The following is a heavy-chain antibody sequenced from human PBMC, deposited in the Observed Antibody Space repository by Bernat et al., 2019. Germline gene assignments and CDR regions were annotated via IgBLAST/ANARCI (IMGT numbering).Heavy chain of an antibody. Sequence: QVQVVESEGGVVQPGGSLRLSCTGSGFTFSNYALHWVRQAPGKGLEWVAVISFDGKNTFYADSVKDRFTISRDNLQNTMSLQMNSLRAEDTAVYYCARDPARFCSTTKCYGGRYFPHWGQGTLVTVSS. J-gene: IGHJ1*01. CDR2: ISFDGKNT. CDR3: ARDPARFCSTTKCYGGRYFPH. CDR1: GFTFSNYA. D-gene: IGHD2-2*01. V-gene: IGHV3-30*01.